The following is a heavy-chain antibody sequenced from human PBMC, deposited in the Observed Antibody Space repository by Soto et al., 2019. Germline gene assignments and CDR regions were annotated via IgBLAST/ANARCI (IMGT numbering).Heavy chain of an antibody. CDR3: ARYSYGYRYFDS. CDR2: IIPIFGTA. D-gene: IGHD5-18*01. V-gene: IGHV1-69*12. CDR1: GGTFSSYA. J-gene: IGHJ4*02. Sequence: QVQLVQSGAEVKKPGSSVKVSCKASGGTFSSYAISWVRQAPGQGLEWMGGIIPIFGTANYAQKFQGRVTITAVESTSPAYVERSSLRSMDTAVYYCARYSYGYRYFDSWGQGTLVTVSS.